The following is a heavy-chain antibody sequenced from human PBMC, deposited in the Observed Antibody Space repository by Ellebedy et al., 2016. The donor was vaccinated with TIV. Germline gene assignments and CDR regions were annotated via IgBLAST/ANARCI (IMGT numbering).Heavy chain of an antibody. CDR3: ASLYCSSSRCYFDY. CDR1: GGSISSYY. V-gene: IGHV4-59*08. Sequence: MPSETLSLTCTVSGGSISSYYWSWIRQPPGQGLEWIGSTYYRGSSNYNPSFKSRVHISEDTSKNQFSLKLSSVTAADTAVYYCASLYCSSSRCYFDYWGHGTLVTVSS. D-gene: IGHD2-2*01. J-gene: IGHJ4*01. CDR2: TYYRGSS.